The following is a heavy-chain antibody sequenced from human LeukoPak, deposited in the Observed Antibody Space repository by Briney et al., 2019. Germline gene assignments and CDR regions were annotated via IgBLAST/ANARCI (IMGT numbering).Heavy chain of an antibody. CDR2: VSGGGGTT. Sequence: GGSLRLSCAASGFTFSSYAMSWVRQAPGKGLEWVSSVSGGGGTTHHADSMKGRFTISRDNYKSTLYLQMNSLRDEDTAVYYCARAAPYSSSFKYFQHWGQGTLVTVSS. CDR3: ARAAPYSSSFKYFQH. J-gene: IGHJ1*01. D-gene: IGHD6-13*01. CDR1: GFTFSSYA. V-gene: IGHV3-23*01.